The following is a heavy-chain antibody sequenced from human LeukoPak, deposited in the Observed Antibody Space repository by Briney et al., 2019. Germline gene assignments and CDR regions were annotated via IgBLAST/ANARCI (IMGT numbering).Heavy chain of an antibody. CDR2: ISSSGSTI. Sequence: GGSLRLSCAASRFTFSSYEMNWVRQAPGKGLEWVSYISSSGSTIYYADSVKGRFTISRDNAKNSLYLQMNSLRAEDTAVYYCAREGRIVGATGYDYWGQGTLVTVSS. CDR1: RFTFSSYE. CDR3: AREGRIVGATGYDY. D-gene: IGHD1-26*01. J-gene: IGHJ4*02. V-gene: IGHV3-48*03.